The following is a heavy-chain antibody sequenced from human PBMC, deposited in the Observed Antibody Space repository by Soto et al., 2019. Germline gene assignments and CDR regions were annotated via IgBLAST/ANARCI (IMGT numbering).Heavy chain of an antibody. V-gene: IGHV3-23*01. CDR3: ARDQDTYGQAVFDS. CDR1: GFTFSNYA. D-gene: IGHD2-15*01. J-gene: IGHJ4*02. Sequence: GGSLRLSCAASGFTFSNYAMSWVRQAPGKGLEWVSAISGGSESLYFAESVKGRFTISRDNAKNTLYLHMNSLRAEDTAVYYCARDQDTYGQAVFDSWGQGTLVTVSS. CDR2: ISGGSESL.